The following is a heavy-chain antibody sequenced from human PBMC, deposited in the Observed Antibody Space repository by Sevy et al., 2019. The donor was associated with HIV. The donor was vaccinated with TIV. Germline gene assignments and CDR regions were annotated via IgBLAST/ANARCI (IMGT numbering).Heavy chain of an antibody. CDR3: ARVSRIVVVPAATRGAFDI. J-gene: IGHJ3*02. CDR1: GGSISSGGYY. V-gene: IGHV4-31*03. D-gene: IGHD2-2*01. Sequence: SETLSLTYTVSGGSISSGGYYWSWIRQHPGKGLEWIGYIYYSGSTYYNPSLKSRVTISVDTSKNQFSLKLSSVTAADTAVYYCARVSRIVVVPAATRGAFDIWGQGTMVTVSS. CDR2: IYYSGST.